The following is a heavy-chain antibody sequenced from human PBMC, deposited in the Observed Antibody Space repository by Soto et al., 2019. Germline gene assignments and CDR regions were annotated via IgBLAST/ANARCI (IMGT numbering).Heavy chain of an antibody. CDR1: VCSMNYYF. CDR2: ISFSGRT. D-gene: IGHD2-15*01. CDR3: ASRAAYYNRGGLWTETGPCDN. V-gene: IGHV4-59*01. J-gene: IGHJ4*02. Sequence: QVQLQESGPGVVRPSETLSVTCTVSVCSMNYYFWSWIRRAPGKGLEWIGDISFSGRTTYHPSLSGRVIISIDRSATQFSLSMASVTAADRAVYYCASRAAYYNRGGLWTETGPCDNWGQGVLVTVSS.